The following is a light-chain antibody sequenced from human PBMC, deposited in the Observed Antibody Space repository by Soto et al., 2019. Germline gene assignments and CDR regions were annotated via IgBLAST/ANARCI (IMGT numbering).Light chain of an antibody. V-gene: IGKV2-28*01. Sequence: DIVMTQSPLSLPVTPGEPASISCRSSQSLLHSNGYNYLDWYLQKPGQSTQLLIYLGSNLTSGVPYRSSGSGEGTDVTLKINRVGAEDVGVYYFMLALRTNAGLTFRGGTKLKIK. J-gene: IGKJ4*01. CDR1: QSLLHSNGYNY. CDR2: LGS. CDR3: MLALRTNAGLT.